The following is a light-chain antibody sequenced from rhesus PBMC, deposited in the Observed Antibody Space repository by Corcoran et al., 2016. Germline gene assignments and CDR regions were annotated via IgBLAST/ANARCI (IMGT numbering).Light chain of an antibody. CDR1: QSLLHSNGNTY. J-gene: IGKJ4*01. V-gene: IGKV2-72*01. CDR3: VQAIAFPLT. Sequence: DIVMTQTPLSLPITPGEPASISCRSSQSLLHSNGNTYLHWYLQKPGQSPQLLIYGGSNRASGVPARFSGSGSGTDFTLKISKVEAEDVGVYYCVQAIAFPLTFGGGTKVEIK. CDR2: GGS.